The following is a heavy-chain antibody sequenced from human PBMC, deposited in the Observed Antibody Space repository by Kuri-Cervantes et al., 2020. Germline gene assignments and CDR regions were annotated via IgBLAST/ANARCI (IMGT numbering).Heavy chain of an antibody. CDR1: GGSVSSGSYY. CDR3: ARVNGDYVLNY. J-gene: IGHJ4*02. D-gene: IGHD4-17*01. Sequence: SETLSLTCTVSGGSVSSGSYYWSWIRQPPGKGLEWIGYIYYSGSTNYNPSLKSRVTISVDTSKNQFSLKLSSVTAADTAVYYWARVNGDYVLNYSGQGTLVTVSS. V-gene: IGHV4-61*01. CDR2: IYYSGST.